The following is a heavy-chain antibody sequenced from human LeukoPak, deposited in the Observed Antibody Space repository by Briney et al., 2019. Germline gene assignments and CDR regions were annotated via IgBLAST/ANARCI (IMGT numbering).Heavy chain of an antibody. J-gene: IGHJ4*02. Sequence: ASVRVSCKASGYTFTSYDINWVRQATGQGLEWMGWMNPNSGNTGYAQKFQGRVTITRNTSISTAYMELSSLRSEDTAVYYCARGSPDFWSGYFDYWGQGTLVTVSS. D-gene: IGHD3-3*01. CDR2: MNPNSGNT. CDR3: ARGSPDFWSGYFDY. V-gene: IGHV1-8*03. CDR1: GYTFTSYD.